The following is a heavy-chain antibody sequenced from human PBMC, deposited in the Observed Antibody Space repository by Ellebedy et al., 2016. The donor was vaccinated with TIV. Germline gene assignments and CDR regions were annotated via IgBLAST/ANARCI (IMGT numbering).Heavy chain of an antibody. J-gene: IGHJ4*02. CDR1: GFTVSTNH. CDR2: IYSGGVT. V-gene: IGHV3-53*01. Sequence: PGGSLRLSCAVSGFTVSTNHMTWVRQAPGKGLEWVSIIYSGGVTNYADSVKGRFTISRDKSKNTFYLQMNSLRAEDTAVYFCARGGDGYNQFDYWGQGTLVTVSS. CDR3: ARGGDGYNQFDY. D-gene: IGHD5-24*01.